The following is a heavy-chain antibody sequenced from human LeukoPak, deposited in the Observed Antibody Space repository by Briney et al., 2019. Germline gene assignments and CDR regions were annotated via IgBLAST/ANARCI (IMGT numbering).Heavy chain of an antibody. V-gene: IGHV4-34*01. Sequence: SETLSLTCAVYGVSFSGYYWSWIRQPPGKGLEWIGEINHSGSTNYNPSLKSRVTISVDTSKNQFSLKLSSVTAADTAVYYCARGVKVVGYCSGGSCYPLYYYYYGMDVWGQGTTVTVSS. CDR3: ARGVKVVGYCSGGSCYPLYYYYYGMDV. CDR2: INHSGST. J-gene: IGHJ6*02. CDR1: GVSFSGYY. D-gene: IGHD2-15*01.